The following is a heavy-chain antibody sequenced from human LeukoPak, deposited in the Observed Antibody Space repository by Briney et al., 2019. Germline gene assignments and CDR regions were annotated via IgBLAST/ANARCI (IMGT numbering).Heavy chain of an antibody. Sequence: GGSLRLSCAASGFTFSSYAMSWVSQAPGKGLEWVSAISGSGGSTYYADSVKGRFTISRDNSKNTLYLQMNSLRAEDTAVYYCAKASYGGNSGYFQHWGQGTLVTVSS. CDR3: AKASYGGNSGYFQH. CDR1: GFTFSSYA. J-gene: IGHJ1*01. V-gene: IGHV3-23*01. D-gene: IGHD4-23*01. CDR2: ISGSGGST.